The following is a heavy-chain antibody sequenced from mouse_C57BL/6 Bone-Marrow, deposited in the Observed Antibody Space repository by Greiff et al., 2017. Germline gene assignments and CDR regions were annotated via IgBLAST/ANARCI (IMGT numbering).Heavy chain of an antibody. CDR1: GYAFSSYW. CDR3: AREAYYYGRSTPYYFDY. V-gene: IGHV1-80*01. D-gene: IGHD1-1*01. Sequence: VQLQQSGAELVKPGASVKISCKASGYAFSSYWMNWVKQRPGKGLEWIGQIYPGDGDTNYNGKFKGKATLTADKSSSTAYMQLSSLTSEDSAVYFCAREAYYYGRSTPYYFDYWGQGTTLTVSS. CDR2: IYPGDGDT. J-gene: IGHJ2*01.